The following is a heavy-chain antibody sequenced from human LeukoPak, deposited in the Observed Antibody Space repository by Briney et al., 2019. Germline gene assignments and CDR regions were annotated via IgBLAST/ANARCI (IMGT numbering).Heavy chain of an antibody. D-gene: IGHD6-6*01. Sequence: ASVKVSCKASGYTFTSYDINWVRQATGQGLEWMGWMNSNSGNTGYAQKFQGRVTMTRNTSISTAYMELSSLRSEDTAVYYCATSIAARSLFDYWGQGTLVTVSS. CDR2: MNSNSGNT. V-gene: IGHV1-8*01. CDR1: GYTFTSYD. J-gene: IGHJ4*02. CDR3: ATSIAARSLFDY.